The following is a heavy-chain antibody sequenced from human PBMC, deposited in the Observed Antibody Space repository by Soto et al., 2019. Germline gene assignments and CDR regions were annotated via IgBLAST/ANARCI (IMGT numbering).Heavy chain of an antibody. CDR3: ARAAMAVAGDY. CDR1: GYAFTSYY. Sequence: QVQLVQSGAEVKKPGASVKVSCKASGYAFTSYYMHWVRQAPGQGLEWMGIINPSGGSTSYAQKFQGRVTMTRDTSTSTVYMELSSLRSEDTAVYYCARAAMAVAGDYWGQGTLVTVFS. D-gene: IGHD6-19*01. V-gene: IGHV1-46*01. J-gene: IGHJ4*02. CDR2: INPSGGST.